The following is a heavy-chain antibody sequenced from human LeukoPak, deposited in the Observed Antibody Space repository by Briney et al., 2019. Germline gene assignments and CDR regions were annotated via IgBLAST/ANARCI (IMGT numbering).Heavy chain of an antibody. CDR3: ARWGYGSGWSADP. J-gene: IGHJ5*02. Sequence: PSETLSLTCTVSGGSISSYYWSWIRRPPGKGLEWIGYIYYSGSTNYNPSLKSRVTISVDTSKNQFSLKLSSVTAADTAVYYCARWGYGSGWSADPWGQGTLVTVSS. V-gene: IGHV4-59*01. CDR2: IYYSGST. CDR1: GGSISSYY. D-gene: IGHD6-19*01.